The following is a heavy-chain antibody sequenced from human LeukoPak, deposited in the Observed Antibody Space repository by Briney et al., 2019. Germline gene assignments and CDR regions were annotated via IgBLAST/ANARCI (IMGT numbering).Heavy chain of an antibody. V-gene: IGHV1-69*13. Sequence: ASVKVSCKASGGTFSSYAISWVRQAPGQGLEWMGGIIPIFGTANYAQKFQGRVTITADESTSTAYMELSSPRSEDTAVYYCAGYSSGWGAFDYWGQGTLVTVSS. D-gene: IGHD6-19*01. CDR2: IIPIFGTA. CDR1: GGTFSSYA. J-gene: IGHJ4*02. CDR3: AGYSSGWGAFDY.